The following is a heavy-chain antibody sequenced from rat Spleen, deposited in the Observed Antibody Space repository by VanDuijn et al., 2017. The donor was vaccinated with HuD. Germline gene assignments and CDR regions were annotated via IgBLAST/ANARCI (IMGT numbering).Heavy chain of an antibody. V-gene: IGHV5-31*01. J-gene: IGHJ3*01. CDR3: XRXXXGSXXX. Sequence: EVQLVESGGGLVQPGRSMKLSCAASGFTFNNYWMTWIRQAPGKGLEWVASITNTGGSTYLPDSVKGRFIISRDNVKSPLYTHLNSLRSEVTATYXXXRXXXGSXXXWGQGTXXTV. CDR1: GFTFNNYW. CDR2: ITNTGGST.